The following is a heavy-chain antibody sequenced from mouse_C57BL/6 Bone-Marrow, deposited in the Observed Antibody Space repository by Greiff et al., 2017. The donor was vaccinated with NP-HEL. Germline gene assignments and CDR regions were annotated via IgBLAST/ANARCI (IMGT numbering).Heavy chain of an antibody. CDR2: IYPGSGST. CDR1: GYTFISYW. CDR3: AGAQAPAY. Sequence: VQLQQPGAELVKPGASVKMSCKASGYTFISYWIIRVKQRPGQGLVWIGAIYPGSGSTNYNEKFKSKATLTVDTSSSTAYMQLSSRTSEDSAVYYCAGAQAPAYWGQGTLVTVSA. J-gene: IGHJ3*01. D-gene: IGHD3-2*02. V-gene: IGHV1-55*01.